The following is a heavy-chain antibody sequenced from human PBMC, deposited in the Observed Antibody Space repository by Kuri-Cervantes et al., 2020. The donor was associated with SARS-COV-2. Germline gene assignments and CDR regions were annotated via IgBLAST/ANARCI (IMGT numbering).Heavy chain of an antibody. Sequence: GESLKISCVASGFIFSTYGMTWVRQAPGRGLEWVSTISRSGDRTYYADSVKGRFTISRDNSKNTLYLQMNSLRAEDTAVYHCAKGFMDNSAWTEGYWGQGSLVTVSS. J-gene: IGHJ4*02. CDR3: AKGFMDNSAWTEGY. CDR2: ISRSGDRT. CDR1: GFIFSTYG. V-gene: IGHV3-23*01. D-gene: IGHD6-19*01.